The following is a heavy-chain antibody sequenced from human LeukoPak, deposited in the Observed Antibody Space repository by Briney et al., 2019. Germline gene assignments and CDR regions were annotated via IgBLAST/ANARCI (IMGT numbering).Heavy chain of an antibody. CDR2: ISWNSGSI. V-gene: IGHV3-9*01. J-gene: IGHJ4*02. CDR1: GFTFDDYA. Sequence: QSGGSLRLSCAASGFTFDDYAMHWVRQAPGKGLEWVSGISWNSGSIGYADSVKGRFTISRDNAKNSLYPQMNSLRAEDTALYYCAKATYSGYDFDYWDYWGQGTLVTVSS. D-gene: IGHD5-12*01. CDR3: AKATYSGYDFDYWDY.